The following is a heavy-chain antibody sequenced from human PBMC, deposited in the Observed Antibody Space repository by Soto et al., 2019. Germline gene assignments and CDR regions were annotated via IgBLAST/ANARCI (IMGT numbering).Heavy chain of an antibody. D-gene: IGHD2-2*01. CDR1: GGSISSGGYS. J-gene: IGHJ6*02. CDR3: ARFFGGSTSSKMGYYYGMDV. V-gene: IGHV4-30-2*01. CDR2: IYHSGST. Sequence: PSETLSLTCAVSGGSISSGGYSWSWIRQPPGKGLEWIGYIYHSGSTYYNPSLKSRVTISVDRSKNQFSLKLSSVTAADTAVYYCARFFGGSTSSKMGYYYGMDVWGQGTTVTVSS.